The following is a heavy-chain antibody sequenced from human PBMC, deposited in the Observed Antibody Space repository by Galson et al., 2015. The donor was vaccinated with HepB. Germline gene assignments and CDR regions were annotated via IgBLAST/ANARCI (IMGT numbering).Heavy chain of an antibody. D-gene: IGHD3-3*01. CDR3: ARVSYHDYDLGAFDI. CDR2: IYYSGST. V-gene: IGHV4-39*07. CDR1: GGSISSSSYY. J-gene: IGHJ3*02. Sequence: ETLSLTCTVSGGSISSSSYYWGWIRQPPGKGLEWIGSIYYSGSTYYNPSLKSRVTISVDTSKNQFSLKLSSVTAADTAVYYCARVSYHDYDLGAFDIWGQGTMVTVSS.